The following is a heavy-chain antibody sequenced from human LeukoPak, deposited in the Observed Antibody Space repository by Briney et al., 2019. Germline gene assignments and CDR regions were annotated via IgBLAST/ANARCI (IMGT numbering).Heavy chain of an antibody. V-gene: IGHV3-23*01. J-gene: IGHJ5*02. Sequence: GGSLRLSCAASGFTFSSYAISWVRQAPGKGLEWVSVISGSGGSTFYADSVKGRFTISRDNSKNTLSLQMNSLRAKDTAVYYCAKDRSTYDFWSGYYTGDFDPWGQGTLVTVSS. D-gene: IGHD3-3*01. CDR3: AKDRSTYDFWSGYYTGDFDP. CDR1: GFTFSSYA. CDR2: ISGSGGST.